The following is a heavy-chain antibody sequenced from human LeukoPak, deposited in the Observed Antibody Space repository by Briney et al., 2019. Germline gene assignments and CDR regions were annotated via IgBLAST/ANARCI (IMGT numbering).Heavy chain of an antibody. V-gene: IGHV3-53*01. CDR3: ARRAGAYSHPYDY. Sequence: GGSLRLSCAASGLTVSSNSMSWVRQAPGKGLEWVSFIYSGGSTYYADSVKGRFTISRDNSKNTLYLQMNSLRADDTAVYYCARRAGAYSHPYDYWGQGTLVTVSS. J-gene: IGHJ4*02. CDR2: IYSGGST. D-gene: IGHD4/OR15-4a*01. CDR1: GLTVSSNS.